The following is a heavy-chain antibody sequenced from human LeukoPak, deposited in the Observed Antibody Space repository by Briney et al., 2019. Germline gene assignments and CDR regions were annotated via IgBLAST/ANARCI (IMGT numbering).Heavy chain of an antibody. V-gene: IGHV3-23*01. CDR2: IDNRGDDT. CDR3: ASFPRSVVRGINMEPIDY. D-gene: IGHD3-10*01. J-gene: IGHJ4*02. CDR1: GFTFSSYA. Sequence: GGSLRLSCAVSGFTFSSYAMTWVRQAPGKGLEWVSAIDNRGDDTYYADSVKGRFTISRDNSRNTLYLQMSSLRAEDTAVYLCASFPRSVVRGINMEPIDYWGQGTLVTISS.